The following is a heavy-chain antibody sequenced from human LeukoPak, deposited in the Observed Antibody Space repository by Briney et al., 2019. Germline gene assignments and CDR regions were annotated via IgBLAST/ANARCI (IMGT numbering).Heavy chain of an antibody. CDR3: ATEGYYDSSGYYTDY. CDR2: MNPNSGNI. CDR1: GYTFTSYD. D-gene: IGHD3-22*01. V-gene: IGHV1-8*02. Sequence: ASVKVSCKASGYTFTSYDINWVRQATGQGLEWMGGMNPNSGNIGYAQKFQGRVTMTEDTSTDTAYMELSSLRSEDTAVYYCATEGYYDSSGYYTDYWGQGTLVTVSS. J-gene: IGHJ4*02.